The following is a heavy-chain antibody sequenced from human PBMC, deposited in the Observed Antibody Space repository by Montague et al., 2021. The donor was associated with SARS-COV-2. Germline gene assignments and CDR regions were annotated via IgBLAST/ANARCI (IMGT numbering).Heavy chain of an antibody. J-gene: IGHJ3*02. V-gene: IGHV4-38-2*02. CDR2: IYHSGST. CDR3: AKVAGSHDTFDI. D-gene: IGHD6-19*01. CDR1: GYSISTGYY. Sequence: SETLSLTCTVSGYSISTGYYWGWIRQPPGNGLEWIGPIYHSGSTYFNPSLKSRVTISVDTSKNQFSLNLSSVTAADTAVYYCAKVAGSHDTFDIWGRGTMVTVSS.